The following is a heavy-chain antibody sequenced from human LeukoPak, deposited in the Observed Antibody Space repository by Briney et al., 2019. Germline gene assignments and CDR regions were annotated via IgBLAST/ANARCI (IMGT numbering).Heavy chain of an antibody. V-gene: IGHV4-34*01. CDR3: ARGGLHTNYFDS. Sequence: PSETLSLTCAVCGGPFRVCYGSWLRQPPGGALEWLGEINDSGSTKYIPSLKSRVTISVDTSKNQFSLKVNSVTAADTAVYYCARGGLHTNYFDSWGQGTLVTVSS. CDR2: INDSGST. CDR1: GGPFRVCY. J-gene: IGHJ4*02. D-gene: IGHD2-15*01.